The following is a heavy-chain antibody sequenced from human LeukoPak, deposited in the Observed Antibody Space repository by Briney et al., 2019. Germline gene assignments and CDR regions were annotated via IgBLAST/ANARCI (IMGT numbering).Heavy chain of an antibody. D-gene: IGHD3-22*01. J-gene: IGHJ4*02. CDR2: INPNSDGI. CDR3: ARDLGVTMIVVASPIGY. CDR1: GYTFTDHY. Sequence: GASVKVSCKASGYTFTDHYMHWVRQAPGQGLEWMGWINPNSDGINNYAHKFQGRVTMTRDTSISTAYMELSGLRSDDTAVYYCARDLGVTMIVVASPIGYWGQGTLVTVSS. V-gene: IGHV1-2*07.